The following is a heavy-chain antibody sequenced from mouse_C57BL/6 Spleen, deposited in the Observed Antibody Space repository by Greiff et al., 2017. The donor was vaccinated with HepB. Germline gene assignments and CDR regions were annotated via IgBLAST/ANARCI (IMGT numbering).Heavy chain of an antibody. CDR3: AREGYYYGSFDY. CDR1: GYTFTSYW. J-gene: IGHJ2*01. D-gene: IGHD1-1*01. CDR2: IYPSDSET. V-gene: IGHV1-61*01. Sequence: QVQLQQSGAELVRPGSSVKLSCKASGYTFTSYWMDWVKQRPGQGLEWIGNIYPSDSETHYNQKFKDKATLTVDKSSSTAYMQLSSLTSEDSAVYYCAREGYYYGSFDYWGQGTTLTVSS.